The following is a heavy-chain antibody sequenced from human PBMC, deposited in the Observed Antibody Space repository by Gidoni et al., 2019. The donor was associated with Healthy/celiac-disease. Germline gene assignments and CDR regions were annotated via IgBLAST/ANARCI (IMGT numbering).Heavy chain of an antibody. Sequence: QVQLVQSGAEVKKPGASVKVSCKASGYTFTSYYMHWVRQAPGQGLEWMGIINPSGGSTSYAQKFQGRVTMTRDTSTSTVYMELSSLRSEDTAVYYCATRGRKGYCTNGVCPFDYWGQGTLVTVSS. CDR2: INPSGGST. CDR3: ATRGRKGYCTNGVCPFDY. J-gene: IGHJ4*02. CDR1: GYTFTSYY. D-gene: IGHD2-8*01. V-gene: IGHV1-46*03.